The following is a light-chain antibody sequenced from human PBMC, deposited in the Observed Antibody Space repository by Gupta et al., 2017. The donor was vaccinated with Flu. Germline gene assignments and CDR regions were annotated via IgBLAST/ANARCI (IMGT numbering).Light chain of an antibody. CDR1: QSVRRY. CDR3: QQRSNCQGP. J-gene: IGKJ4*01. Sequence: IVFTQSPATLSLSPCARATLSCRASQSVRRYLAWYQQKPGQAPRLLIYDASNRANGFPARFSGSGCGTEFTLTISSREPEDFAVYYCQQRSNCQGPFGGGTKVEIK. CDR2: DAS. V-gene: IGKV3-11*01.